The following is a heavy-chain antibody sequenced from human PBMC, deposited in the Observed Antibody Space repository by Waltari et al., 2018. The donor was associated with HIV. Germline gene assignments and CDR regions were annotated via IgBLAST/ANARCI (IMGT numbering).Heavy chain of an antibody. D-gene: IGHD3-22*01. Sequence: LSCAASGFTFSTYSMNWVRQAPGKGLEWVSSISSSSRYTYYADSVRGRFSISRDNAKNLLYLQMNSLRAEDTAVYFCARDRGPDYYDSSGYSYYYYDMDVWGQGTTV. J-gene: IGHJ6*02. CDR3: ARDRGPDYYDSSGYSYYYYDMDV. CDR2: ISSSSRYT. V-gene: IGHV3-21*06. CDR1: GFTFSTYS.